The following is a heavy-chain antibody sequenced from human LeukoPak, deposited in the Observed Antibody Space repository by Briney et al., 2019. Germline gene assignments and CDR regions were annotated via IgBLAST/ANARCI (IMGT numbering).Heavy chain of an antibody. CDR3: TRVRTGSIFYY. V-gene: IGHV4-39*02. D-gene: IGHD3-3*02. J-gene: IGHJ4*02. CDR1: GASLSSGPHF. Sequence: SESMSLTCTVSGASLSSGPHFWAWVRQPPGKGLEWVARVSYTGAMYYNLSLKSRVTISRDTSKNQFALKMTSMTATDTAVYYCTRVRTGSIFYYWGQGTLITVSS. CDR2: VSYTGAM.